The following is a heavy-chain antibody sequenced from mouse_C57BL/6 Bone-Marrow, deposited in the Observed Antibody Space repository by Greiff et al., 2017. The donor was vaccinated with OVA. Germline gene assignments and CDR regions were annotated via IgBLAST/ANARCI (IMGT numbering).Heavy chain of an antibody. J-gene: IGHJ2*01. Sequence: VKLVESGAELVRPGASVTLSCKASGYTFTDYEMHWVKQTPVHGLEWIGAIDPETGGTAYNQKFKGKAILTADKSSSTAYMELRSLTSEDSAVYYCTRVGITTVVAFDYWGQGTTLTVSS. CDR2: IDPETGGT. D-gene: IGHD1-1*01. CDR3: TRVGITTVVAFDY. CDR1: GYTFTDYE. V-gene: IGHV1-15*01.